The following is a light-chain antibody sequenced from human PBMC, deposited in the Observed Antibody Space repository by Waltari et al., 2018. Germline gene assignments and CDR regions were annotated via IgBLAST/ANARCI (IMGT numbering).Light chain of an antibody. CDR3: MIWRSGASE. J-gene: IGLJ2*01. Sequence: QAVLTQPSSLSASPGASASLTCTLRSGVNVANHRMYWYKQNPGSPHQYLLSYKSDSEKQQGSGVPSLVSGSKDASANAGILLISGLQSEDEADDYCMIWRSGASEFGGGTKLTVL. CDR2: YKSDSEK. CDR1: SGVNVANHR. V-gene: IGLV5-45*03.